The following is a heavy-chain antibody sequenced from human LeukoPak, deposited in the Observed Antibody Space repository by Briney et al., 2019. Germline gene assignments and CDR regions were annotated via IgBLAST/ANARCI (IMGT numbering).Heavy chain of an antibody. CDR2: INPNSGGT. CDR1: GYTFTGYY. D-gene: IGHD3-10*01. J-gene: IGHJ6*02. V-gene: IGHV1-2*06. CDR3: ARVIGYYGSGSYYNRSYGMDV. Sequence: ASVKVSCKASGYTFTGYYMHWVRQAPGQGLEWMGRINPNSGGTNYAQKFQGRVTMTRDTSISTAYMELSRLRSDDTAVYYCARVIGYYGSGSYYNRSYGMDVWGQGTTVTVSS.